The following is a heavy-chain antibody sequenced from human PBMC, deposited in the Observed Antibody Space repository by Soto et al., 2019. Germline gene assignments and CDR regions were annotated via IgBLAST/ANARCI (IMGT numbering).Heavy chain of an antibody. Sequence: EVQLVESGGGLAKPGGSLRLSCAASGFTFSSYSMNWVRQAPGKGLEWVSSISSSSSYIYYADSVKGRFTISRDNAKNSLYLQMNSLRAEDTAVYYCARGRGPGGSYYDYWGQGTLVTVSS. CDR3: ARGRGPGGSYYDY. D-gene: IGHD1-26*01. CDR2: ISSSSSYI. J-gene: IGHJ4*02. V-gene: IGHV3-21*01. CDR1: GFTFSSYS.